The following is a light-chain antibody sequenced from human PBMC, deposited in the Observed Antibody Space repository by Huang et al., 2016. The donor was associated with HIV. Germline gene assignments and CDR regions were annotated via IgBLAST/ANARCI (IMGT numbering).Light chain of an antibody. CDR2: DAS. J-gene: IGKJ1*01. CDR1: QNISR. V-gene: IGKV3-15*01. CDR3: QQYDDWPPWT. Sequence: EIVMTQSPATLSVSQGERATLSCRASQNISRLAWYQQTSGQAPRLLIYDASSRATGIPARFSGSGSGTEFTLNVSRLKSEDFALYYCQQYDDWPPWTFGQGTQVDIK.